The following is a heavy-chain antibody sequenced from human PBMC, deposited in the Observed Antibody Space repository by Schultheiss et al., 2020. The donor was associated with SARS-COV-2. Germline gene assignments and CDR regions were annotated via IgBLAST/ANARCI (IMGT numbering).Heavy chain of an antibody. CDR1: GFTFSSYE. J-gene: IGHJ4*02. CDR3: TRGYSYGYFGY. CDR2: IKSKTDGGTT. D-gene: IGHD5-18*01. Sequence: GGSLRLSCAASGFTFSSYEMNWVRQAPGKGLEWVGRIKSKTDGGTTEYAASVKGRFTISRDDSKSIAYLQMNSLKTEDTAVYYCTRGYSYGYFGYWGQGTLVTVSS. V-gene: IGHV3-49*04.